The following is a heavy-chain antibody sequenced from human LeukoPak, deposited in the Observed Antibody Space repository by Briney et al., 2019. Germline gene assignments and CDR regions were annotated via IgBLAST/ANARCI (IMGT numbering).Heavy chain of an antibody. CDR2: ISGSGGST. Sequence: PAGGSLRLSCAASGFTFSSYAMSWVRQAPGKRLEWVLGISGSGGSTYYADSAKGRFTISRDNSKNTLYLQMNSLRAEDTAVYYCAKGANGGSSGGDYWGQGTLVTVSS. CDR1: GFTFSSYA. V-gene: IGHV3-23*01. CDR3: AKGANGGSSGGDY. D-gene: IGHD7-27*01. J-gene: IGHJ4*02.